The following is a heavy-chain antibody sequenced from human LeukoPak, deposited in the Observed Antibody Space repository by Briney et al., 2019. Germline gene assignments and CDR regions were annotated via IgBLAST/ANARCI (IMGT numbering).Heavy chain of an antibody. D-gene: IGHD6-19*01. Sequence: SETLSLTCTVSGGSISSYYWSWIRQPPGKGLEWIGYIYYSGSTNYNPSLKSRVTISVDTSKNQFSLKLSSVTAADTAVYYCARTGYSSGWYQGRVRSYYMDVWGKGTTVTVSS. CDR1: GGSISSYY. V-gene: IGHV4-59*01. CDR2: IYYSGST. J-gene: IGHJ6*03. CDR3: ARTGYSSGWYQGRVRSYYMDV.